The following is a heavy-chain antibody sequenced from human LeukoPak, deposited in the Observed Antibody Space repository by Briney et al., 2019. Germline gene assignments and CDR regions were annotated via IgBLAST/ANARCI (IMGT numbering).Heavy chain of an antibody. CDR2: IYYSGST. V-gene: IGHV4-61*01. J-gene: IGHJ4*02. Sequence: PSETLSPTCTVSGGSVSSGSYYWRWIRQPPGKGLEWIGYIYYSGSTNYNPSLKSRVTISVDTSKNQFSLKLSSVTAADTAVYYCARSPLVGATTGLPPDYWGQGTLVTVSS. D-gene: IGHD1-26*01. CDR1: GGSVSSGSYY. CDR3: ARSPLVGATTGLPPDY.